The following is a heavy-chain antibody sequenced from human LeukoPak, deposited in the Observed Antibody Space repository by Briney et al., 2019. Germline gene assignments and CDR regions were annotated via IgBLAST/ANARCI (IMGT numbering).Heavy chain of an antibody. V-gene: IGHV4-38-2*02. CDR1: GYSISSGYY. Sequence: PSETLSLTCTVSGYSISSGYYWGWIRLPPGKGLEWIGSIYHSGSTYYNPSLKSRVTISVDTSKNQFSLKLSSVTAADTAVYYCARTRYYYNSRSYGAPYYFDYWGQGTLVTVSS. CDR2: IYHSGST. J-gene: IGHJ4*02. CDR3: ARTRYYYNSRSYGAPYYFDY. D-gene: IGHD3-10*01.